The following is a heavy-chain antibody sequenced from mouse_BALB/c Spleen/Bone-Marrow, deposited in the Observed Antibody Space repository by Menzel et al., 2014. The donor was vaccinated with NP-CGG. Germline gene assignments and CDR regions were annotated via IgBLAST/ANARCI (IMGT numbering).Heavy chain of an antibody. CDR2: INPGSGGT. CDR3: ARDGDYDEGYAMDY. CDR1: GYAFTNYL. J-gene: IGHJ4*01. Sequence: QVPLQQSGAALVRPGTSVKVSCKASGYAFTNYLIAWVKQRPGQGLEWIGVINPGSGGTNYNEKFKGKATLTADKSSSTAYMQLSSLTSDDSAVYFCARDGDYDEGYAMDYGGQGTPVTV. V-gene: IGHV1-54*01. D-gene: IGHD2-4*01.